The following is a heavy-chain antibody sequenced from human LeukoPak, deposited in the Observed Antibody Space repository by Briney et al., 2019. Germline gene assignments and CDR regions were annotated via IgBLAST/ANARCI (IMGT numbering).Heavy chain of an antibody. Sequence: GASVKVSCKASGYTFTGYYMHWVRQAPGQGLEWMGWINPNSGGTNYAQKFQGRVTMTRDTSISTAYMELSRLRSDDTAVYYCARERMAPNWHSFYYFDYWGQGTLVTVSS. CDR3: ARERMAPNWHSFYYFDY. J-gene: IGHJ4*02. CDR1: GYTFTGYY. V-gene: IGHV1-2*02. D-gene: IGHD7-27*01. CDR2: INPNSGGT.